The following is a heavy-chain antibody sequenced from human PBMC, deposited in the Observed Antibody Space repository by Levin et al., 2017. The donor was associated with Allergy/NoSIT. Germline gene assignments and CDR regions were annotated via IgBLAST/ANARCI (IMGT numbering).Heavy chain of an antibody. Sequence: GGSLRLSCVTSGFTFSDYYMSWIRRAPGKGLEWVSYNSSSGSIIYYGDSVNGRLTISRDNAKNSLFLQMNSLRVEDTAVYYCARVTRCGGECYFLDFWGQGALVTVSP. CDR1: GFTFSDYY. CDR2: NSSSGSII. V-gene: IGHV3-11*01. J-gene: IGHJ4*02. D-gene: IGHD2-21*01. CDR3: ARVTRCGGECYFLDF.